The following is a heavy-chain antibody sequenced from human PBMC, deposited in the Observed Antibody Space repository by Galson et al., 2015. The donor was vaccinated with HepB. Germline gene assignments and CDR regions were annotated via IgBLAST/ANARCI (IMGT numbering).Heavy chain of an antibody. D-gene: IGHD4-11*01. CDR3: ARDADYCNYRPLDQ. CDR1: GFMVRSST. J-gene: IGHJ4*02. Sequence: SLRLSCAGSGFMVRSSTLHWARQAPGKVLELVAVLSYNGYTTYYADSVKGRFTVSSDNSKNPLSLVMDNLILEATAVYCFARDADYCNYRPLDQWGRGALVNVSS. CDR2: LSYNGYTT. V-gene: IGHV3-30-3*01.